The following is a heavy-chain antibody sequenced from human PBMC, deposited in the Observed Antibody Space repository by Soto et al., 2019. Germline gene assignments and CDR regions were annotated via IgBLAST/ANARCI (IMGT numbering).Heavy chain of an antibody. CDR3: ARVERGTTTTVVDAFDI. Sequence: QVQLQQWGAGLLKPSETLSLTCAVYGGFVSSGNYYWSWIRQPPGKGLEWIGEMSHSGGTHFNPSLKSRVTISGATSKNQFSLKMTSVTAADTALYYCARVERGTTTTVVDAFDIWGPGTMVTVSS. D-gene: IGHD4-4*01. V-gene: IGHV4-34*01. CDR2: MSHSGGT. CDR1: GGFVSSGNYY. J-gene: IGHJ3*02.